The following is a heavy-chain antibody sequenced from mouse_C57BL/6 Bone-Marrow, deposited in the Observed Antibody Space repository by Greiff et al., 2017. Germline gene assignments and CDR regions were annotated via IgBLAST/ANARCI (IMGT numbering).Heavy chain of an antibody. D-gene: IGHD1-1*01. CDR1: GFNIKDDY. V-gene: IGHV14-4*01. CDR2: IDPENGDT. Sequence: EVMLVESGAELVRPGASVKLSCTASGFNIKDDYMHWVKQRPEQGLEWIGWIDPENGDTEYASKFQGKATITADTSSNTAYLQLSSLTSEDTAVYYCTKDYGSSYGYAMDYWGQGTSVTVSS. CDR3: TKDYGSSYGYAMDY. J-gene: IGHJ4*01.